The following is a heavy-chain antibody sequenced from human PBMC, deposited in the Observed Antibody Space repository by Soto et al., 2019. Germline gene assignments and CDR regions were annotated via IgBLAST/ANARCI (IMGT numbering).Heavy chain of an antibody. Sequence: QVQLVQYGAEVKKPGSSVKVSCKASGGTFSSYAISWVRQAPGQGLEWMGGIIPIFGTANYAQKFQGRDTITADESTSTAYMELSSLRSEDTAVYYCARDRSITMVRGVYYFDYWGQGTLVTVSS. CDR2: IIPIFGTA. CDR1: GGTFSSYA. V-gene: IGHV1-69*01. J-gene: IGHJ4*02. CDR3: ARDRSITMVRGVYYFDY. D-gene: IGHD3-10*01.